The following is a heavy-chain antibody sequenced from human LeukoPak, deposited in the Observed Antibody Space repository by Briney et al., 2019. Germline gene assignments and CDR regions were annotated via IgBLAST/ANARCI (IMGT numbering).Heavy chain of an antibody. Sequence: ASVKVSCKASGYTFTSYYMHWVRQAPGQGLEWMGWINPNSGGTNYAQKFQGRVTMTRDTSISTAYMELSRLRSDDTAVYYCARGGLRIAVAGPAYWGQGTLVTVSS. V-gene: IGHV1-2*02. J-gene: IGHJ4*02. CDR1: GYTFTSYY. CDR3: ARGGLRIAVAGPAY. CDR2: INPNSGGT. D-gene: IGHD6-19*01.